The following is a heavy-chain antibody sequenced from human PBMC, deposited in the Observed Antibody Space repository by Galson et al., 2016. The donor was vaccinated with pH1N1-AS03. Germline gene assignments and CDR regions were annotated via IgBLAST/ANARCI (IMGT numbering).Heavy chain of an antibody. CDR2: INPRDTDI. J-gene: IGHJ5*02. CDR1: GNRFSENW. CDR3: VRLSPQLELRRYCDP. Sequence: QSGAEVKKPGESLKISCKVSGNRFSENWIAWVRQTPGKGLEWMGVINPRDTDIRYSPSFQGQVTISADQSIATAYVQWTSLRASDTAIYYCVRLSPQLELRRYCDPWGQGTPVIVSS. D-gene: IGHD1-7*01. V-gene: IGHV5-51*01.